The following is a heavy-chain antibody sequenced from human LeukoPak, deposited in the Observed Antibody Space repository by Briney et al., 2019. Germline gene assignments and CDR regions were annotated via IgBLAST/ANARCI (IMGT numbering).Heavy chain of an antibody. CDR1: GYSLSSGYY. CDR2: IYHSGST. CDR3: ARDGDDSSGYSFSEWFDP. V-gene: IGHV4-38-2*02. J-gene: IGHJ5*02. D-gene: IGHD3-22*01. Sequence: SETLSLTCTVSGYSLSSGYYWGWIRQPPGKGLEWIGSIYHSGSTYYNPSLKSRVTISVDTSKNQFSLKLSSVTAADTAVYYCARDGDDSSGYSFSEWFDPWGQGTLVTVSS.